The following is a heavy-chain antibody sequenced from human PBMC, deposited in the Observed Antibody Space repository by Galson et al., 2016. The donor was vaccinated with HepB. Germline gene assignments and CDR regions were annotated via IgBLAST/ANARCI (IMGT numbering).Heavy chain of an antibody. V-gene: IGHV3-23*01. CDR2: ISGSRGNT. J-gene: IGHJ4*02. CDR3: AKVGWREYDGY. Sequence: SLRLSCAASGFTFSMYGMSWVRQAPGKGLEWVSSISGSRGNTYYADLVKGRFTISRDNSKNTVYLQMSSLRVDDTAVYYCAKVGWREYDGYWGQGTLVTVSS. D-gene: IGHD3-10*01. CDR1: GFTFSMYG.